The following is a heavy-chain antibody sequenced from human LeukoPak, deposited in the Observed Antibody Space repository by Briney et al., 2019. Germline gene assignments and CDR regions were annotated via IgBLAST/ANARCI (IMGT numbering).Heavy chain of an antibody. CDR1: GGSISSGPYY. D-gene: IGHD3-10*01. V-gene: IGHV4-61*02. CDR3: AREPYFYGSGTYYVGFDY. CDR2: IYPSGST. J-gene: IGHJ4*02. Sequence: SETLSLTCTVSGGSISSGPYYWSWIRQPAGKGLEWIGRIYPSGSTNYNPSLKSRVTISVDTSKNQFSLKLSSVTAADTAVYYCAREPYFYGSGTYYVGFDYWGQGTLVTVSS.